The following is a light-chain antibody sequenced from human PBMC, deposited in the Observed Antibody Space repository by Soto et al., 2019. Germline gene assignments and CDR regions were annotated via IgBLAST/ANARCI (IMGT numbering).Light chain of an antibody. CDR1: QSVSATY. V-gene: IGKV3-20*01. CDR2: AVS. CDR3: QHYGTSTRT. J-gene: IGKJ1*01. Sequence: PGESATLSCRATQSVSATYLAWYQQKPGQAPRLLIYAVSSRATDIPDRFSGSGSGTDFTLAISRLEPEDFAVYWCQHYGTSTRTFGQGTKVEIK.